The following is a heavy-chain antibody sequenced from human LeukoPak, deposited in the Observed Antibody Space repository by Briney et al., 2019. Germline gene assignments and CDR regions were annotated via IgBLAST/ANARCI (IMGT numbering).Heavy chain of an antibody. J-gene: IGHJ4*02. CDR1: GYTFTGFG. Sequence: ASVKVSCKTSGYTFTGFGISWVRQAPGHGLEWLGWISGSKGNTHYIQRLQGRITMTTDTSTSTAYMELRSLRSDDTALYYCGREFCDTHRCFFPDFWGQGTLVTVSS. CDR3: GREFCDTHRCFFPDF. V-gene: IGHV1-18*01. CDR2: ISGSKGNT. D-gene: IGHD4/OR15-4a*01.